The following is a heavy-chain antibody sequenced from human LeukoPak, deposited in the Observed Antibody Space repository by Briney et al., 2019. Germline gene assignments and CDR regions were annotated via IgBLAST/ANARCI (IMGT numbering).Heavy chain of an antibody. CDR1: GGSMSTYF. D-gene: IGHD1-14*01. Sequence: PSETLSPTCTVSGGSMSTYFWTWVRQSPGEGLEWVGYTYDTTTTYNPSLKGRVTISADTSQNQFSLKVTSVTAADTAVYYCARNFPGRTEDVWGKGTTVIISS. CDR2: TYDTTT. CDR3: ARNFPGRTEDV. J-gene: IGHJ6*04. V-gene: IGHV4-59*01.